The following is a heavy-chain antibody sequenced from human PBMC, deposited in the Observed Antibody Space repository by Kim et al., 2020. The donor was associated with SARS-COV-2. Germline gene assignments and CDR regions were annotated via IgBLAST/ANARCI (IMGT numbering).Heavy chain of an antibody. CDR3: ASGDMVRGDWYFDL. Sequence: AQKFQGRVTMTSNTSISTAYMELSSLRSEDTAVYYCASGDMVRGDWYFDLWGRGTLVTVSS. V-gene: IGHV1-8*01. J-gene: IGHJ2*01. D-gene: IGHD3-10*01.